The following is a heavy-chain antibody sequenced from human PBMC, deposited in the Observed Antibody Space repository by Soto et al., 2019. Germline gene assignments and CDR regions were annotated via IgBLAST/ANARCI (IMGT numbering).Heavy chain of an antibody. CDR3: TREAGYCSRTSCYRRAFDS. CDR2: INTDGGIT. V-gene: IGHV3-74*01. D-gene: IGHD2-2*01. CDR1: GFTFSSHW. J-gene: IGHJ3*02. Sequence: EVQLVESGGDLVQPGGSLRLSCAASGFTFSSHWMHWVRRVPGKGLVWVSHINTDGGITGYADSVKGRFTISSDNAKNRLYLQMNGLRVEDTSVYYCTREAGYCSRTSCYRRAFDSWGQGSMVTVSS.